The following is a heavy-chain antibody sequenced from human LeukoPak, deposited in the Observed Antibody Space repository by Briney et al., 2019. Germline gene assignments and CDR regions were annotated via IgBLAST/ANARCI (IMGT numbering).Heavy chain of an antibody. V-gene: IGHV3-21*01. CDR1: GFSFTGYS. Sequence: GGSLRLSCAASGFSFTGYSMNWVRQAPGKGLEWVSSINNSSSYIYYADSVKGRFTISRDNAKNSLYLQMNSQRPEDTAGYYCARAPTRRYSYGSYYDYYMDVWGKGTTVTVS. CDR2: INNSSSYI. CDR3: ARAPTRRYSYGSYYDYYMDV. J-gene: IGHJ6*03. D-gene: IGHD5-18*01.